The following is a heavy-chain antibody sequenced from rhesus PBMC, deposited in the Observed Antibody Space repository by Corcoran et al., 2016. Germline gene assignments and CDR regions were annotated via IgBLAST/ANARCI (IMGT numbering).Heavy chain of an antibody. CDR2: IYGSGGGT. V-gene: IGHV4-106*01. J-gene: IGHJ4*01. CDR1: GGSISDDYY. CDR3: ARGRIGFDY. D-gene: IGHD3-3*01. Sequence: QVHLQESGPGLVKPSETLSLTCAVSGGSISDDYYCSWIRQPQGKGLEWIGYIYGSGGGTNYKPSLKNRVTISIDTSKNQFSLKLSSVTAADTAVYYCARGRIGFDYWGQGVLVTVSS.